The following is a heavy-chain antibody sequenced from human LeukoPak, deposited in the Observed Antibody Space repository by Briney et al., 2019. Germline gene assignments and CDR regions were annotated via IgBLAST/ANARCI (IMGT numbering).Heavy chain of an antibody. Sequence: PSETLSLTCTVSGGSISSSFYWGWIRQPPGKGLEWIGSIYHSGSTSYNPSPKSRVTISVDTSKNQFSLKLSSVTAADTAVYYCARHSGPYSSSWFDYWGQGTLVTVSS. CDR3: ARHSGPYSSSWFDY. V-gene: IGHV4-39*01. D-gene: IGHD6-13*01. CDR2: IYHSGST. CDR1: GGSISSSFY. J-gene: IGHJ4*02.